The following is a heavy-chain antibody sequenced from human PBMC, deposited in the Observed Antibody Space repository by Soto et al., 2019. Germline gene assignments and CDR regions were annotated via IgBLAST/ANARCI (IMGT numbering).Heavy chain of an antibody. Sequence: SETLSLTCTVSGVSLSSYYWSWIRPPPGNGLEWIGYIYYSGSTNYNPSLKSRVTISVDTSKNQFSLKLSSVTAADTAVYYCATGYSSGWYERAEYFQHWGQGTLVNVSS. J-gene: IGHJ1*01. CDR2: IYYSGST. CDR3: ATGYSSGWYERAEYFQH. V-gene: IGHV4-59*08. D-gene: IGHD6-19*01. CDR1: GVSLSSYY.